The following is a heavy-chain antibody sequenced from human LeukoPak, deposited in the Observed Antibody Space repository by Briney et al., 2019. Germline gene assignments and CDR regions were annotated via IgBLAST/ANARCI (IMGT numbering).Heavy chain of an antibody. J-gene: IGHJ4*02. V-gene: IGHV4-59*01. CDR2: IYYSGST. CDR1: GGSSSSYY. D-gene: IGHD3-10*01. Sequence: SETLSLTRTVSGGSSSSYYWSWIRQPPGKGLEWIGYIYYSGSTNYNPSLKSRVTISVDTSKNQFSLKLSSVTAADTAVYYCARLTYGSGSYFVLDYWGQGTLVTVSS. CDR3: ARLTYGSGSYFVLDY.